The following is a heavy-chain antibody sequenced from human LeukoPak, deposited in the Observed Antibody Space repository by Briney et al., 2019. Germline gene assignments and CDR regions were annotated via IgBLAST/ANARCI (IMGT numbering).Heavy chain of an antibody. V-gene: IGHV4-34*01. CDR1: GGSFSGYY. Sequence: PSETLSLTCAVYGGSFSGYYWSCIRQPPGKGLEWIGSIYDSGSTYYNPSLKSRVTISVDTSKNQFSLKLNSVTAADTAVYYCARHYGPWGQGTLVTVSS. CDR2: IYDSGST. J-gene: IGHJ5*02. D-gene: IGHD3-16*01. CDR3: ARHYGP.